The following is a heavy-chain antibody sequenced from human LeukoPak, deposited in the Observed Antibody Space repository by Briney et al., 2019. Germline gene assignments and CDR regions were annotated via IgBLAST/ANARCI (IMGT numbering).Heavy chain of an antibody. CDR2: ISGSGGST. J-gene: IGHJ5*02. CDR3: AREGGITMVRGVIKVFDP. Sequence: GGSLRLSCAASGFTFSSYGMSWVRQAPGKGLEWVSAISGSGGSTYYADSVKGRFTISRDNSKNTLYLQMNSLRAEDTAVYYCAREGGITMVRGVIKVFDPWGQGTLVTVSS. CDR1: GFTFSSYG. V-gene: IGHV3-23*01. D-gene: IGHD3-10*01.